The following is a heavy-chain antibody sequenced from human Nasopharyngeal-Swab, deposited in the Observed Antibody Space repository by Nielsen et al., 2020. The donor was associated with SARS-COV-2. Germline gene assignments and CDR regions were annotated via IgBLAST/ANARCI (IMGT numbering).Heavy chain of an antibody. D-gene: IGHD6-19*01. J-gene: IGHJ4*02. V-gene: IGHV3-15*01. CDR1: GFVFSSVW. CDR2: IKRKADGGTV. Sequence: SCAASGFVFSSVWMSWVRQAPGKGREWVGRIKRKADGGTVEYATAVRGRFSISRDDSRNTLFLQMNRLKTEDTAVYYCTTLHRTGWFWGQGTLVTVSS. CDR3: TTLHRTGWF.